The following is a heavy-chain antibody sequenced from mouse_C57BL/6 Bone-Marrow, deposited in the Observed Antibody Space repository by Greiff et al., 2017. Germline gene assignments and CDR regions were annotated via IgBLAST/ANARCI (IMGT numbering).Heavy chain of an antibody. V-gene: IGHV5-6*01. J-gene: IGHJ4*01. Sequence: EVQLVESGGDLVKPGGSLKLSCAASGFTFSSYGMSWVRQTPDKRLEWVATISSGGSYTYYPDSVKGRFTISRDNAKNTLYLQMSSLKSEDTAMYYCARLGYGSEAMDYGGQGTSVTVSS. D-gene: IGHD1-1*01. CDR1: GFTFSSYG. CDR3: ARLGYGSEAMDY. CDR2: ISSGGSYT.